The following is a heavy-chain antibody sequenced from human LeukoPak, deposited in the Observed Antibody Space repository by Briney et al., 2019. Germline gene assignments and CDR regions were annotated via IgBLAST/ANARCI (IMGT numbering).Heavy chain of an antibody. V-gene: IGHV3-21*05. CDR1: GFSFSIYA. CDR3: ARDSYQPGLINY. J-gene: IGHJ4*02. CDR2: INSDSSDI. D-gene: IGHD2-2*01. Sequence: SGGSLILSCAASGFSFSIYAMNWVRQAPGKGLEWISYINSDSSDIHYADSVRGRFTMSRDNAKNSLFLQLSSLRAEDTAVYYCARDSYQPGLINYWGQGTLVTVSS.